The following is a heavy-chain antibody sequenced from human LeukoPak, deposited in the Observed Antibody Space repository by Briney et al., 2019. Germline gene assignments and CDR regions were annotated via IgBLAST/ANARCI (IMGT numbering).Heavy chain of an antibody. J-gene: IGHJ3*01. CDR2: INRDGGLT. CDR1: GCTFNEYW. D-gene: IGHD6-13*01. V-gene: IGHV3-74*01. Sequence: GGSLRLSCAASGCTFNEYWMHWVRQAPGKGLAWVSHINRDGGLTNYADSVNGRFTISRDNERNTLYLQMNSLRADATAIYFCAREEHRLAAAGTSAFDLGGQGTLVTVSP. CDR3: AREEHRLAAAGTSAFDL.